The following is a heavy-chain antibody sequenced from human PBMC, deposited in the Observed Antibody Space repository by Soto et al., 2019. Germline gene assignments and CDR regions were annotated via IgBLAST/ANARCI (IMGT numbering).Heavy chain of an antibody. Sequence: GGSLRLSCAVSGFTFNNYAMSWVRQAPGKGLEWVSIISGTGDATYYADSVKGRFTISRDNSKNTLYLRMNSLRADDTAVYYCVKDFDYWGLGTLVTVSS. CDR3: VKDFDY. CDR1: GFTFNNYA. J-gene: IGHJ4*02. V-gene: IGHV3-23*01. CDR2: ISGTGDAT.